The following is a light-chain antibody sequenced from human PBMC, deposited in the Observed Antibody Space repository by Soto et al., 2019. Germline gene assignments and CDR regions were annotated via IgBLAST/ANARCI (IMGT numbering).Light chain of an antibody. Sequence: QSVLTQPRSVSGSPGQSVTISCTGTSSDVGGYNYVSWYQQHPGKAPKLMIYDVSKRLSGVPDRFSGSKSGNTASLTISGLQAEDEADYYCCSYAGSYTFGVFGTGTKLTVL. J-gene: IGLJ1*01. CDR3: CSYAGSYTFGV. V-gene: IGLV2-11*01. CDR2: DVS. CDR1: SSDVGGYNY.